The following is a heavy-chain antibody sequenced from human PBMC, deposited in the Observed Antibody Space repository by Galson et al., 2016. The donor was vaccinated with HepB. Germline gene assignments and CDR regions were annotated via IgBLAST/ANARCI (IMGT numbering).Heavy chain of an antibody. CDR3: ARHIGVAGTRGFDS. D-gene: IGHD6-19*01. CDR2: IYHDGTA. Sequence: TLSLTCAISGDSISSNQYWSWVRQPPGKGLEWIGEIYHDGTANYNPSLKSRVTISGDKSKNQFSLSLTSVTAADTAVYYCARHIGVAGTRGFDSWGPGILVTVSS. CDR1: GDSISSNQY. J-gene: IGHJ5*01. V-gene: IGHV4-4*02.